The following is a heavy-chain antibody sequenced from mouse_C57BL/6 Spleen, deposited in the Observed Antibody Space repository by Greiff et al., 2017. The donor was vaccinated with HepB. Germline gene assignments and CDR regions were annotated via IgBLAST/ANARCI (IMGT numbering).Heavy chain of an antibody. V-gene: IGHV1-4*01. CDR3: ARWNNGSSYSFDS. Sequence: VQLQQSGAELARPGASVKMSCKASGYTFTSYTMHWVKQRPGQGLEWIGYINPSSGYTKYNQKFKDKATLTADKSSSTAYMQLSSLTSEDSAVYYGARWNNGSSYSFDSWGQGTTLTVSS. D-gene: IGHD1-1*01. CDR2: INPSSGYT. CDR1: GYTFTSYT. J-gene: IGHJ2*01.